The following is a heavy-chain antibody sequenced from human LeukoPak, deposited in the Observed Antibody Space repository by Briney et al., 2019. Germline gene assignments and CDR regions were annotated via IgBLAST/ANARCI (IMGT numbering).Heavy chain of an antibody. V-gene: IGHV3-21*01. CDR3: ASEYCSSTSCYLYYFDY. CDR2: ISSSSSYI. Sequence: GGSLRLSCAASGFTFSSYSMNWVRQAPGKGLEWVSSISSSSSYIYYADSVKGRFTISRDNAKNSLYLQMNSLRAEDTAVYYCASEYCSSTSCYLYYFDYWGQGTLVTVSS. D-gene: IGHD2-2*01. J-gene: IGHJ4*02. CDR1: GFTFSSYS.